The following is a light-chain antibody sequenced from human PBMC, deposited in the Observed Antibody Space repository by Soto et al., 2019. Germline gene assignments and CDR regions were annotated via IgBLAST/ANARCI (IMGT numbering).Light chain of an antibody. CDR3: ETWDFNTRV. V-gene: IGLV4-60*02. J-gene: IGLJ3*02. CDR1: SGHSSYI. Sequence: QSVLTQSSSATASLGSSVKLTCTLSSGHSSYIIAWHQQQPGKAPRYLMKLEGSGSYNKGSGVPDRFSGSSSGADRYLTISNLQFEDEDDYYCETWDFNTRVFGGGTKLTVL. CDR2: LEGSGSY.